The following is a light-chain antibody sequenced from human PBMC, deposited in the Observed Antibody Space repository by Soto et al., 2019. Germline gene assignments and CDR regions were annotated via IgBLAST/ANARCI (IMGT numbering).Light chain of an antibody. J-gene: IGKJ1*01. CDR1: QSVSNNY. V-gene: IGKV3-20*01. CDR2: GAP. Sequence: ESVLTQYPGTLALSPGERAALSCRASQSVSNNYLAWYQQKPGQAPRLLIYGAPNRATGIPDRFSGSGSGTDFTLTISRLEPEDFAVYYCQQYGSSGTFGQGTKVDIK. CDR3: QQYGSSGT.